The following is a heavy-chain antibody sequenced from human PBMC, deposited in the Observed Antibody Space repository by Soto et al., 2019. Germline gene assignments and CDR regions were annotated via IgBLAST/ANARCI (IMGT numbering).Heavy chain of an antibody. D-gene: IGHD1-7*01. J-gene: IGHJ5*02. CDR2: ISAYNGNT. V-gene: IGHV1-18*01. Sequence: QVQLVQSGAEVKKPGASVKVSCKASGYTFTSYGISWVRQAPGQGLEWMGRISAYNGNTNYAQKLQXXXTXXTDTSTSTAYMELRSLRSDDTAVDYCARDRGYNWNYGWFDPWGQGTLVTVSS. CDR3: ARDRGYNWNYGWFDP. CDR1: GYTFTSYG.